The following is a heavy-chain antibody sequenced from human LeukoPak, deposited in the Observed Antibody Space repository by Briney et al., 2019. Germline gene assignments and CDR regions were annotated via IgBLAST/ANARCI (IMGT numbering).Heavy chain of an antibody. Sequence: GASVKVSCKASGGTFSSYAISWVRQAPGQGLEWMGGIIPIFGTANYAQKFQGRVTITADESTSTAYMELSSLRSEDTAVYYCARGKTMVRGVISTGYYYYYMDVWGKGTTVTVSS. CDR2: IIPIFGTA. J-gene: IGHJ6*03. CDR3: ARGKTMVRGVISTGYYYYYMDV. D-gene: IGHD3-10*01. CDR1: GGTFSSYA. V-gene: IGHV1-69*13.